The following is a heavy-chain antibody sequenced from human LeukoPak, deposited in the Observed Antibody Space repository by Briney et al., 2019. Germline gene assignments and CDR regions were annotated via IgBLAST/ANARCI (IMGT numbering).Heavy chain of an antibody. CDR3: ARVGYSSSPTGFDP. CDR2: IFYSGST. V-gene: IGHV4-39*01. D-gene: IGHD6-13*01. Sequence: SETLSLTCTVSGGSFSSSTYYWGWIRQPPGKGLEWIGSIFYSGSTYYNPSLKSRVTISVDTSRNQFSLKLSSVTAADTAVYYCARVGYSSSPTGFDPWGQGTLVTVSS. J-gene: IGHJ5*02. CDR1: GGSFSSSTYY.